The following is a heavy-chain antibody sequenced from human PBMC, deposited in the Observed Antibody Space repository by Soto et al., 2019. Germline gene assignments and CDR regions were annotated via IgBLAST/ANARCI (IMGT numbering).Heavy chain of an antibody. V-gene: IGHV1-3*01. Sequence: QVQFVQSGAEVKKPGASVKVSCKASGYSFTNYVIHWVRQAPGQRLEWMGWINGGNGNTKYSQKFQGRVTITRDTAAITASMELSSLTPEDTAVYYCARDPWGCAVDAFDIWGQGTMVSVSS. CDR3: ARDPWGCAVDAFDI. D-gene: IGHD7-27*01. J-gene: IGHJ3*02. CDR1: GYSFTNYV. CDR2: INGGNGNT.